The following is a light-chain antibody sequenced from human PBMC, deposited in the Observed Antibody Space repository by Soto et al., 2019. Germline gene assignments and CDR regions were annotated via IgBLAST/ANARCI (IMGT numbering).Light chain of an antibody. CDR2: GNS. CDR1: SSNIGAGYD. J-gene: IGLJ1*01. V-gene: IGLV1-40*01. Sequence: QSVLAQPPSVSGAPGQRVTISCTGSSSNIGAGYDVHWYQQLPGTAPKLLIYGNSNRPSGVPDRFSGSKSGTSASLAITGLQAEDEADYYCQSYDSSLGGFYVFGTGTKV. CDR3: QSYDSSLGGFYV.